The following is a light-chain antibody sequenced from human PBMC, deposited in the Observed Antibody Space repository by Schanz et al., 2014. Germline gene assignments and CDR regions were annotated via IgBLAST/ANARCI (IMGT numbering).Light chain of an antibody. J-gene: IGKJ1*01. V-gene: IGKV1-39*01. CDR2: DAS. CDR1: EDINNS. Sequence: DIQMTQSPSSLSASVGDRVTITCQASEDINNSLNWYQQRPGKAPKLLIYDASNLETGVPSRFSGSGSGTDFTLTISSLQPEDFATYYCQQSYSTPRTFGQGTKVEIK. CDR3: QQSYSTPRT.